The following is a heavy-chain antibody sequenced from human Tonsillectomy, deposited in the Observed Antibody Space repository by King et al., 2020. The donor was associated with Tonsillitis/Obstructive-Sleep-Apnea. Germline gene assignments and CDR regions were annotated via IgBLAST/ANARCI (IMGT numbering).Heavy chain of an antibody. J-gene: IGHJ4*02. V-gene: IGHV1-46*01. D-gene: IGHD1-14*01. CDR2: INPSSGVP. Sequence: VQLVQSGAEVKTPGASVKVSCKASGYTFTRYYIHWARQARGQGLEWMGIINPSSGVPTYAQKFQGRVTMSTDTSASKVYLELRSLRSEDTAVYYCARDDVVGRYIDSWGQGTLVTVSS. CDR3: ARDDVVGRYIDS. CDR1: GYTFTRYY.